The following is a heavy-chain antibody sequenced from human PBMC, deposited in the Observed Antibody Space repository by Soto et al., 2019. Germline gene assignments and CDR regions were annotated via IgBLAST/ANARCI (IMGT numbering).Heavy chain of an antibody. CDR1: GGTFSSYT. D-gene: IGHD1-7*01. Sequence: SVKVSCKASGGTFSSYTISWVRQAPGQGLEWMGRIIPILGIANYAQKFQGRVTITADKSTSTAYMELSSLRSEDTAVYYCARAERGGITGTTHWGQGTLVTVSS. CDR3: ARAERGGITGTTH. V-gene: IGHV1-69*02. CDR2: IIPILGIA. J-gene: IGHJ4*02.